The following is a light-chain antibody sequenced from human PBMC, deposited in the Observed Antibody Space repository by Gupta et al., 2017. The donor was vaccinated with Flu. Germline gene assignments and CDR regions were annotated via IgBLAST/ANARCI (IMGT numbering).Light chain of an antibody. CDR2: DAS. Sequence: EIVLTQSPGTLSLSPGERVTGSCAASQSVSSNYLAWYQQIPGMSPRLLIYDASRRAPGIPDRFSGSGSGTDFTLTISRLEPEDFAVYYCQQYGGSPRTFGQGTKV. CDR1: QSVSSNY. CDR3: QQYGGSPRT. V-gene: IGKV3D-20*01. J-gene: IGKJ1*01.